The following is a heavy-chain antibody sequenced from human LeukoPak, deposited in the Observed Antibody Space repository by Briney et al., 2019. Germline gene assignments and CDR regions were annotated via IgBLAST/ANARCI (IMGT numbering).Heavy chain of an antibody. CDR3: AKLNAVNYFDY. Sequence: GGSLRLSCAASGFTFDSYGMSWVRQAPGKGLEWVSGITGSGGRTYYADSMKGRFTISRDSFKNTLSLQMNSLRAEDTAVYYCAKLNAVNYFDYWGQGTLVTVSS. V-gene: IGHV3-23*01. J-gene: IGHJ4*02. CDR1: GFTFDSYG. CDR2: ITGSGGRT.